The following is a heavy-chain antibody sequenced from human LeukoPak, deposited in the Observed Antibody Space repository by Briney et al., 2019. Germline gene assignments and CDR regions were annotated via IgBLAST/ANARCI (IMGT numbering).Heavy chain of an antibody. D-gene: IGHD2-15*01. Sequence: SETLSLTCTGSGCFISSYYWSWIRQPPGKGLEWMGYIYYSGSTNYNPSLNSRVTISVDTSKNQFSLKLSSVTAADTAVYYCASAPLYCSDGSCYSDAWFDPWGQGTLVTVSS. J-gene: IGHJ5*02. CDR3: ASAPLYCSDGSCYSDAWFDP. CDR2: IYYSGST. CDR1: GCFISSYY. V-gene: IGHV4-59*01.